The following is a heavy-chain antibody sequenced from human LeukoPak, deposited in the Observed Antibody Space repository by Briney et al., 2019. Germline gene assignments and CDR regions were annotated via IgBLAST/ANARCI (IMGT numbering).Heavy chain of an antibody. J-gene: IGHJ3*02. CDR3: AKGDSYDSSVGAFDI. CDR1: GFTFDDYA. V-gene: IGHV3-9*01. CDR2: ISWNSGSI. Sequence: GGSLTLSCAASGFTFDDYAMHWVRQAPGKGLEWVSGISWNSGSIGYADSVKGRFTISRDNAKNSLYLQMNSLRAEDTALYYCAKGDSYDSSVGAFDIWGQGTMVTVSS. D-gene: IGHD3-22*01.